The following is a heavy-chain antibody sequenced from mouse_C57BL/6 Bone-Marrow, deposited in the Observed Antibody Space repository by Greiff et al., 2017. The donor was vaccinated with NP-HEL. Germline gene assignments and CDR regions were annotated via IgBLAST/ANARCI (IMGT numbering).Heavy chain of an antibody. CDR2: INPYNGGT. D-gene: IGHD2-4*01. Sequence: EVQLQQSGPVLVKPGASVKMSCKASGYTFTDYYMNWVKQSHGKSLEWIGVINPYNGGTSYNQKFKGKATLTVDKSSSTAYMELNSLTSEDSAVYYCARRADYLYAMDYWGQGTSVTVSS. CDR1: GYTFTDYY. CDR3: ARRADYLYAMDY. V-gene: IGHV1-19*01. J-gene: IGHJ4*01.